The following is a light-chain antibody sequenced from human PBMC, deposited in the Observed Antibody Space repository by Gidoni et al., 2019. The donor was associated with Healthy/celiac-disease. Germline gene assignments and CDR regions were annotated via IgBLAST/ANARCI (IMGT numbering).Light chain of an antibody. Sequence: IQLTQSPSFLSASVGDRVTITCRASQGISSYLAWYHQQPGKAHKLMIYAASTLQSRVPSRFSGSGSGTELTLTIRSLQHEDSATYYWQQLNIYSGAFGGGTKVEIK. J-gene: IGKJ4*01. CDR1: QGISSY. V-gene: IGKV1-9*01. CDR2: AAS. CDR3: QQLNIYSGA.